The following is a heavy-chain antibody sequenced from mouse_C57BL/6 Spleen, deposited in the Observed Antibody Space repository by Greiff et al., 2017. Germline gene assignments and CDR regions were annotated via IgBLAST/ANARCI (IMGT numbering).Heavy chain of an antibody. D-gene: IGHD1-1*01. V-gene: IGHV5-17*01. CDR1: GFTFSDYG. J-gene: IGHJ1*03. Sequence: DVKLVESGGGLVKPGGSLKLSCAASGFTFSDYGMHWVRQAPEKGLEWVAYSSSGSSTIYYANTVKGRFTISRDNAKNTVFLQRTRLRSEDTAMYYCAGGGKYGSSYWYFDVWGTGTTVTVSS. CDR3: AGGGKYGSSYWYFDV. CDR2: SSSGSSTI.